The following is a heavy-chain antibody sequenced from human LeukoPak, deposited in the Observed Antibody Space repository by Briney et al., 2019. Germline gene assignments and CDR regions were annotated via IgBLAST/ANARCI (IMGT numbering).Heavy chain of an antibody. V-gene: IGHV4-34*01. D-gene: IGHD1-1*01. CDR1: GGSFSGYD. CDR2: INYGGDT. CDR3: ARGLGWKVTPMGLFYMDV. Sequence: SETLSLTCGVDGGSFSGYDWSWVRQPPGKGLEWIGEINYGGDTNYNPSLKSRVTISVDTSKNQFSLKVRSVTAADTAVYFCARGLGWKVTPMGLFYMDVWGEGATVTASS. J-gene: IGHJ6*03.